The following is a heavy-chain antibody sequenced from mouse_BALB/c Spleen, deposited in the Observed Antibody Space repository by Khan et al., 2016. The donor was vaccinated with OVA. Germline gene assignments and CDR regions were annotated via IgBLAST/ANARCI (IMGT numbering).Heavy chain of an antibody. J-gene: IGHJ4*01. Sequence: VRLQQSGPELVKPGASVKISCKTSGYTFTEYTLHWVKQSHGKSLEWIGVINPKNGVTSYNQKFKGKATLTVDKSSNTAYMEFRSLTSEDSAVYYCARDAGRYWGQGTSVTVSS. D-gene: IGHD3-3*01. CDR1: GYTFTEYT. CDR3: ARDAGRY. V-gene: IGHV1-26*01. CDR2: INPKNGVT.